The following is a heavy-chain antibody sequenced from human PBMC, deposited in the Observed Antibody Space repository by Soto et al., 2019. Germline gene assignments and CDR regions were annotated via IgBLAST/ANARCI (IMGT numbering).Heavy chain of an antibody. CDR1: GFIFGAYA. Sequence: EVPLLESGGGLVQPGGSLRLSCAASGFIFGAYAMAWVRQGPGQGLEWVAGISDTVDTTYYADSVKDSFTISRDKSKNTLYLQMNSLRVEDTAIYFCAKAQWLLGGDYFDSWGQGTLVTVTS. CDR3: AKAQWLLGGDYFDS. D-gene: IGHD6-19*01. J-gene: IGHJ4*02. V-gene: IGHV3-23*01. CDR2: ISDTVDTT.